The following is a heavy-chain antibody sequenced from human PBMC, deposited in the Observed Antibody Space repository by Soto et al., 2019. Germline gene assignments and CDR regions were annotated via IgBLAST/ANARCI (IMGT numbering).Heavy chain of an antibody. D-gene: IGHD1-1*01. V-gene: IGHV4-39*01. CDR1: GGSISSSDYY. J-gene: IGHJ4*02. Sequence: QLQLQESGPGLVKPSETLSLTCSVSGGSISSSDYYWGWIRQPPGKGLEWIGSIYYSGSTYYNPSLKSRVTLSVDTSKIQFSLKLSSVTAADTAVYYCARRRAALDYFDYWGQGTLVTVSS. CDR3: ARRRAALDYFDY. CDR2: IYYSGST.